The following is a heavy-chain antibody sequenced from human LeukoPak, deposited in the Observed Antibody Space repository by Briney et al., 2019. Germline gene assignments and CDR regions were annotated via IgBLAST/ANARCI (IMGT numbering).Heavy chain of an antibody. J-gene: IGHJ4*02. CDR3: ARGNGTSHDIDY. D-gene: IGHD2-2*01. Sequence: SETLSLTCAVYGGSFSGYYWSWIRQPPGKGLEWVGEINHSGSTNYNPSLKSRVTISVDTSKNQFSLKLSSVTAADTAVYYCARGNGTSHDIDYWGQGTLVTVSS. CDR1: GGSFSGYY. V-gene: IGHV4-34*01. CDR2: INHSGST.